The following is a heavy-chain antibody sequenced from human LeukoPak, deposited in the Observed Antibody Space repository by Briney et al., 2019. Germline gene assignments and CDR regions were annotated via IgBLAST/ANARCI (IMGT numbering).Heavy chain of an antibody. J-gene: IGHJ4*02. Sequence: GGSLRLSCAASGFTLSSYWMHWVRQAPGKGLVWVSRINSDGSSTSYADSVKGRFTISRDNAKNTLYLQMNSLRAEDTAVYYCARVRTTGTALDYWGQGTLVTVSS. CDR2: INSDGSST. CDR3: ARVRTTGTALDY. D-gene: IGHD1-1*01. V-gene: IGHV3-74*01. CDR1: GFTLSSYW.